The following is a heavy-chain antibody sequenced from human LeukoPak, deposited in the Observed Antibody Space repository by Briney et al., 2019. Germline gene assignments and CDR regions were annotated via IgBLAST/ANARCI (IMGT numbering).Heavy chain of an antibody. D-gene: IGHD3-10*01. CDR1: GGSISSSSYY. CDR2: IYTSGST. V-gene: IGHV4-61*02. Sequence: SETLSLTCTVSGGSISSSSYYWSWIRQPAGKGLEWIGRIYTSGSTNYNPSLKSRVTISVDTSKNQFSLKLSSVTAADTAVYYCARDGAITIWGQGTLVTVSS. CDR3: ARDGAITI. J-gene: IGHJ1*01.